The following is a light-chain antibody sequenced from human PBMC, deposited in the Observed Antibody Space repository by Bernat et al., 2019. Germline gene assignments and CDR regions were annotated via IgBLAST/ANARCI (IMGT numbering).Light chain of an antibody. V-gene: IGKV1-17*03. CDR2: YAT. CDR1: QGISNN. J-gene: IGKJ1*01. Sequence: SVGDRVTITCRASQGISNNLAWYQQKPGKAPKLLIYYATTLQSGVPSRFSGSGYGTEFTLTISSLKPEDFATYYGIQNSSVPRRFGQGTKVEIK. CDR3: IQNSSVPRR.